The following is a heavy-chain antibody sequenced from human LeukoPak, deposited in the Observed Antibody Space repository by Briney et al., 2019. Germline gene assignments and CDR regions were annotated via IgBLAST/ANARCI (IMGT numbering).Heavy chain of an antibody. J-gene: IGHJ6*02. D-gene: IGHD5-12*01. CDR2: IYYSGGT. CDR1: GGSISSGGYY. CDR3: ASSEATATPPPYGMDV. Sequence: SETLSLTCTVSGGSISSGGYYWSRIRQHPGKGLEWIGYIYYSGGTFYNPSLKSRVTISVDTSNNQFSLKLSSVTAADTAVYYCASSEATATPPPYGMDVWGQGTTVTVSS. V-gene: IGHV4-31*03.